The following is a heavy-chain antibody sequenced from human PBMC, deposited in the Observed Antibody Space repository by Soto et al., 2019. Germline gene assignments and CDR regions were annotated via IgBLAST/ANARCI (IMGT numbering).Heavy chain of an antibody. Sequence: GGSLRLSCEASGFTFSTYGMHWVRQAPGKGLEWVAVISYDGSNKYYADSVKGRFTISRDNSKNTLYLQINSLRAEDTAVYYCAKDRGRVGATRGGTFHIWGQGTMVTVSS. CDR1: GFTFSTYG. J-gene: IGHJ3*02. CDR2: ISYDGSNK. D-gene: IGHD1-26*01. CDR3: AKDRGRVGATRGGTFHI. V-gene: IGHV3-30*18.